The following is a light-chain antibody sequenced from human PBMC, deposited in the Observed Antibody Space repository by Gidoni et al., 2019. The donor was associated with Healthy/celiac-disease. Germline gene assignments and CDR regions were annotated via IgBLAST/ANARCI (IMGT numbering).Light chain of an antibody. V-gene: IGKV3-11*01. CDR3: QQRSNWPQIT. J-gene: IGKJ3*01. Sequence: ESVLTQSPATLSLSPGERATLSCRASQSVSSYLAWYQQKPGQAPRLLLYDASNRATGVPARFSGSGSGTDFTLTISSLEPEDFAVYYCQQRSNWPQITFGPGTKVDIK. CDR2: DAS. CDR1: QSVSSY.